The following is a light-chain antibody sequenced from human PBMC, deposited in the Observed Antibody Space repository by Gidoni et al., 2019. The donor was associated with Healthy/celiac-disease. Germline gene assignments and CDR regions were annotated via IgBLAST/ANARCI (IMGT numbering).Light chain of an antibody. V-gene: IGKV1-39*01. CDR1: QSISSY. J-gene: IGKJ1*01. CDR3: QQSYSTPRT. Sequence: DIQMPQSPSSLSASVGDRVTITCRASQSISSYLTWYQQKPGKAPKLLIYAASSVQSGVPSRFSGSGSGTDFTLTISSLQPEEFATYYCQQSYSTPRTFGQGTKVEIK. CDR2: AAS.